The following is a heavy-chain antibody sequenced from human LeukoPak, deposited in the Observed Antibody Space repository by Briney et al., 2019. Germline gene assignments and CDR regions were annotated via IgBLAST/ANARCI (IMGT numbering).Heavy chain of an antibody. D-gene: IGHD5-24*01. V-gene: IGHV3-74*01. CDR2: IISNENSA. CDR3: TRVGYIDEGIDY. CDR1: GFTFSSNW. J-gene: IGHJ4*02. Sequence: PGGSLRLSCAASGFTFSSNWMHWVRQAPGKGLVWVSRIISNENSATYADSVKGRFTISRDNAKNSLYLQMNSLRAEDTAIYYCTRVGYIDEGIDYWGQGTLVTVSS.